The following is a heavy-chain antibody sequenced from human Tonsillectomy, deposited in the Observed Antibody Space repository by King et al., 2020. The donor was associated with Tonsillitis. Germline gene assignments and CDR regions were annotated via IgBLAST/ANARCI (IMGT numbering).Heavy chain of an antibody. V-gene: IGHV3-23*04. CDR1: GFTFSRYA. J-gene: IGHJ4*02. CDR2: ISNSGGNT. D-gene: IGHD6-13*01. Sequence: EVQLVESGGDLVQPGGSLSLSCAASGFTFSRYAMSWVRQAPGKGLEWVSSISNSGGNTYYADFAKGRFTISRDNSKNTLYLQMNSLRAEDTAIYFCAKDPSIAAAGKPFYFDAWGQGNLVSVSS. CDR3: AKDPSIAAAGKPFYFDA.